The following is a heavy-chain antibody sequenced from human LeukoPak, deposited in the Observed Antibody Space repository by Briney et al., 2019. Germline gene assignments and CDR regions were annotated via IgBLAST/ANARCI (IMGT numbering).Heavy chain of an antibody. V-gene: IGHV3-23*01. Sequence: PGGSLRLSCAASGFTFSSYAMSWVRQAPGRGLEWVSAISASGDRTYYADSVKGRFTTSRDNSKNTLYLQMNSLRAEDTAVYSCAKNGEVLSWFDPWGQGTLVTVSS. J-gene: IGHJ5*02. CDR2: ISASGDRT. CDR3: AKNGEVLSWFDP. CDR1: GFTFSSYA. D-gene: IGHD3-10*01.